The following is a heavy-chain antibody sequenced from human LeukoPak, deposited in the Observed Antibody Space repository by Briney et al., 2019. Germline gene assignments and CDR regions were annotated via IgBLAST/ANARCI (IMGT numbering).Heavy chain of an antibody. Sequence: GGSLRLSCAASGFTFSSYGMHWVRQAPGKGLEWVAFIRYDGSNKYYADSVKGRLTISRDNSKNTLYLQMNSLRAEDTAVYYCAKEGSGIVRAFDIWGQGTMVTVSS. CDR3: AKEGSGIVRAFDI. CDR2: IRYDGSNK. D-gene: IGHD3-10*01. V-gene: IGHV3-30*02. CDR1: GFTFSSYG. J-gene: IGHJ3*02.